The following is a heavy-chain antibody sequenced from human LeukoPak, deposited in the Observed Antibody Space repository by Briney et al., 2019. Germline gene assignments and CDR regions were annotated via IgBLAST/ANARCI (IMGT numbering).Heavy chain of an antibody. Sequence: SETLSLTCTVSGGSISRSSYYWGWIRQPPGKGLEWTATIYYSGITHYNPSLKSRVTISVDTSTNQFSLKLTSVTAADTAVYYCARQSYDSSGSPTFFDFWSQGTLVTVSS. CDR3: ARQSYDSSGSPTFFDF. CDR1: GGSISRSSYY. D-gene: IGHD3-22*01. V-gene: IGHV4-39*01. J-gene: IGHJ4*02. CDR2: IYYSGIT.